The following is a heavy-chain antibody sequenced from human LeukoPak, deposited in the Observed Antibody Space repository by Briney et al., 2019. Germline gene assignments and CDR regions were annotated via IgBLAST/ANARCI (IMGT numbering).Heavy chain of an antibody. Sequence: ASVKVSCKASGGTFSSYAISWVRQAPGQGLEWMGRIIPILGIANYAQKFQGRVTITADKSTSTAYMELSSLRSEDTAVYYCARDRVVGRDGYNPWLDPWGQGTLVTVSS. CDR2: IIPILGIA. J-gene: IGHJ5*02. CDR3: ARDRVVGRDGYNPWLDP. V-gene: IGHV1-69*04. CDR1: GGTFSSYA. D-gene: IGHD5-24*01.